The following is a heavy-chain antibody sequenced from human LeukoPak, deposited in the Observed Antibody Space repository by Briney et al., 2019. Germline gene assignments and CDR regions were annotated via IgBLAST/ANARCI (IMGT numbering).Heavy chain of an antibody. V-gene: IGHV1-46*01. Sequence: ASVKVSCKASGYTFTSYYMHWVRQAPGRGLEWMGIINPSGGSTSYAQKFQGRVTMTRDTSTSTVYMELSSLRSEDTAVYYCARDLEEGITMVRGSDYWGQGTLVTVSS. J-gene: IGHJ4*02. CDR1: GYTFTSYY. CDR3: ARDLEEGITMVRGSDY. CDR2: INPSGGST. D-gene: IGHD3-10*01.